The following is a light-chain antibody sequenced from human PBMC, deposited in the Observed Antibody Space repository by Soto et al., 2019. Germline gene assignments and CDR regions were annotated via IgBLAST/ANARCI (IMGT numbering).Light chain of an antibody. V-gene: IGKV3D-20*02. CDR2: DAS. J-gene: IGKJ4*01. CDR3: QQRSYWLT. CDR1: QSVSSSY. Sequence: EIVLTQSPGTLSLSPGERATLYCRASQSVSSSYLAWYQQKPGQAPRLLIYDASNRATGIPVRFSGSGSGTDFTLTISSLEPEDFAVYYCQQRSYWLTFGGGTKVDIK.